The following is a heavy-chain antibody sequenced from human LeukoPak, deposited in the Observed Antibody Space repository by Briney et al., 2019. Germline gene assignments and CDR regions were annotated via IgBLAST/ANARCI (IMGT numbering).Heavy chain of an antibody. CDR1: GFTFSSYG. J-gene: IGHJ4*02. Sequence: GGSLRLSCAASGFTFSSYGMHWVRQAPGKGLECVAFIRSDGSDKFYADSVKGRFTISRDNSKNTLYLQMNSLRAEETAVYYCSIRPLSEVSYWGQGTLVTVSS. CDR3: SIRPLSEVSY. CDR2: IRSDGSDK. V-gene: IGHV3-30*02.